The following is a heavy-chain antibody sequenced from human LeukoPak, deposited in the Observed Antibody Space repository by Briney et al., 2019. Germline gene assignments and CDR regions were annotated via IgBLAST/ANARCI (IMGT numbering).Heavy chain of an antibody. D-gene: IGHD2-15*01. Sequence: PSETLSLTCAVYGGSFSGYYWSWIRQPPGKGLEWIGEINHSGSTNYNPSLKSRVTISVDTSKNQFSLKLSSVTAADTAVYYCARGRQADIYWYIGSGSCYFDYWGQGTLVTVSS. CDR3: ARGRQADIYWYIGSGSCYFDY. CDR1: GGSFSGYY. J-gene: IGHJ4*02. V-gene: IGHV4-34*01. CDR2: INHSGST.